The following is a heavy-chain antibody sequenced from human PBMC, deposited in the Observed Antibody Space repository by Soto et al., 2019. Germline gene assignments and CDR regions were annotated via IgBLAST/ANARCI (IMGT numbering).Heavy chain of an antibody. D-gene: IGHD2-15*01. Sequence: ASVKVSCRASCYTFTSYGIRWVRQAPGQGLEWMGWISAYNGNTNYAQKLQGRVTMTTDTSTSTAYMELRSLRSDDTAVYYCARGGVVAATYYYYGMDVWGQGTTVTVSS. J-gene: IGHJ6*02. CDR1: CYTFTSYG. CDR3: ARGGVVAATYYYYGMDV. V-gene: IGHV1-18*04. CDR2: ISAYNGNT.